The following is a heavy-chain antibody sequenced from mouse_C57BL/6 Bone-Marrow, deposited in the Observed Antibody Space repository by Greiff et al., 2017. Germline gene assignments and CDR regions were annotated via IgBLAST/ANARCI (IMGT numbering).Heavy chain of an antibody. Sequence: QVQLQQPGAELVKPGASVKLSCKASGYTFTSYWMHWVKQRPGQGLEWIGMIHPNSGSTNYNEKFKSKATLTVAKSSSTAYMPLTSLTSEDSAVYCGAPIYSDLFYWYFDVWGTGSTVTVTS. CDR3: APIYSDLFYWYFDV. CDR1: GYTFTSYW. J-gene: IGHJ1*03. D-gene: IGHD2-13*01. V-gene: IGHV1-64*01. CDR2: IHPNSGST.